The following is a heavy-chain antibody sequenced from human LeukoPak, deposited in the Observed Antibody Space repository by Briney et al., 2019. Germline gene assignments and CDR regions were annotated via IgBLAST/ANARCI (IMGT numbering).Heavy chain of an antibody. D-gene: IGHD4-17*01. V-gene: IGHV3-48*02. CDR2: ISGSGSTI. CDR1: GFTFSSYS. Sequence: GGSLRLSCAASGFTFSSYSMNWVRQAPGKALEWVSYISGSGSTIYYADFVKGRFAISRDNAKNTRYLQLISLTDEDTAVYYCARDRYGDYVFDYWGQGTLVTVSS. J-gene: IGHJ4*02. CDR3: ARDRYGDYVFDY.